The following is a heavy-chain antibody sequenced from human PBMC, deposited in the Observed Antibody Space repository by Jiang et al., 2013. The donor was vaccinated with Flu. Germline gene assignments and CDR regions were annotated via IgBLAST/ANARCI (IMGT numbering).Heavy chain of an antibody. Sequence: GGVLVQPGGSPRLSCAASGFTLSSYSMSWVRQAPGKGLEWVSFLSSDTKSIYYADSVKGRFTISRDNAKNSLYLQMNSLRAEDTAVYYCARVRGSGMWASYNDYWGQGTLVTVSS. CDR3: ARVRGSGMWASYNDY. CDR1: GFTLSSYS. D-gene: IGHD6-19*01. J-gene: IGHJ4*02. CDR2: LSSDTKSI. V-gene: IGHV3-48*04.